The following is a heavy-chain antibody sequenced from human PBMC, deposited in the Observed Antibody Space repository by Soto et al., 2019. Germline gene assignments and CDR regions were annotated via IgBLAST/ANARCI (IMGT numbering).Heavy chain of an antibody. J-gene: IGHJ5*02. V-gene: IGHV6-1*01. Sequence: SQTLSLTCAISGDSVSTNYATWDWIRQSPSRGLEWLGRTYYRSKWCNDYALSVKGRITINPDTSNNQLSLQLNSVTPDDTAVYYCARSYYDSTGFAVDPWGQGTLVTVSS. CDR3: ARSYYDSTGFAVDP. CDR1: GDSVSTNYAT. CDR2: TYYRSKWCN. D-gene: IGHD3-22*01.